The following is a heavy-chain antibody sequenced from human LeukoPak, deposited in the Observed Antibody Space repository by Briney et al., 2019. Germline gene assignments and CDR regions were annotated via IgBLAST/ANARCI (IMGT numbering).Heavy chain of an antibody. CDR3: ARLLGWTYYDFWSGYPQGAFDI. D-gene: IGHD3-3*01. CDR1: GGSFSGYY. Sequence: PSETLSLTCSVYGGSFSGYYWSWLRQPPGKGLEWIGEINHSGSINYNPSLKSRVTISVDTSKNQFSLKLSSVTAADTAVYYCARLLGWTYYDFWSGYPQGAFDIWGQGTMVTVSS. V-gene: IGHV4-34*01. J-gene: IGHJ3*02. CDR2: INHSGSI.